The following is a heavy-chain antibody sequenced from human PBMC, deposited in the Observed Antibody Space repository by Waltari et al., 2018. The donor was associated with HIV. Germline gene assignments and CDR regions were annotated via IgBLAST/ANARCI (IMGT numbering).Heavy chain of an antibody. D-gene: IGHD3-22*01. Sequence: GLLKPSETLSLTCAVYGGSFSGYYWSWIRQPPGKGLEWIGEIHPMVITISNPSLNSRVTISVYTSMYQFSLKLSSVTAADTAVYYCARGGLWSRGYLAHWGQGTLVTVSS. J-gene: IGHJ5*02. CDR3: ARGGLWSRGYLAH. CDR2: IHPMVIT. V-gene: IGHV4-34*01. CDR1: GGSFSGYY.